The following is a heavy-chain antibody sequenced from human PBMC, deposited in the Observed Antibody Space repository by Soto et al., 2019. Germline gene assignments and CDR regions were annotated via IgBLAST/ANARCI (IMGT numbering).Heavy chain of an antibody. CDR3: AREDCSGGSCYGWFDP. J-gene: IGHJ5*02. V-gene: IGHV4-31*03. D-gene: IGHD2-15*01. CDR1: GGSISSGGYY. Sequence: QVQLQESGPGLVKPSQTLSLTCTVSGGSISSGGYYWSWIRQHPGKGLEWIGYIYYSGSTYYNPSRKSRVTISVDTSKNQFSLKLSSVTAADTAVYYCAREDCSGGSCYGWFDPWGQGTLVTVSS. CDR2: IYYSGST.